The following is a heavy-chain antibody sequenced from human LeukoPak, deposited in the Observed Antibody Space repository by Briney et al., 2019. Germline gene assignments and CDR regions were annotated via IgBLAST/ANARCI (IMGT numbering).Heavy chain of an antibody. V-gene: IGHV3-11*04. CDR2: ISSSGSTI. CDR3: ARVHITMIGLPFDY. Sequence: GGPLRLSCAASGFTFSDYYMSWLRQAPGKGLEWVSYISSSGSTIYYADSVKGRFTISRDNAKNSLYLQMNSLRAEDTAVYYCARVHITMIGLPFDYWGQGTLVTVSS. J-gene: IGHJ4*02. D-gene: IGHD3-22*01. CDR1: GFTFSDYY.